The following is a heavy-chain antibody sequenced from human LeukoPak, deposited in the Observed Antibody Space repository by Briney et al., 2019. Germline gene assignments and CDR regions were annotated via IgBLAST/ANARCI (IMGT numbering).Heavy chain of an antibody. D-gene: IGHD3-10*01. Sequence: PGGSLRLSCAASGFTFSSYWMSWVRQAPGKGLEWVANIKQAGSEKYYVDSVKGRFTISRDNAKNSLYLQMNSLRAEDTAVYYCARAGLLWFGPAGYYGMDVWGKGTTVTVSS. V-gene: IGHV3-7*03. CDR2: IKQAGSEK. J-gene: IGHJ6*04. CDR1: GFTFSSYW. CDR3: ARAGLLWFGPAGYYGMDV.